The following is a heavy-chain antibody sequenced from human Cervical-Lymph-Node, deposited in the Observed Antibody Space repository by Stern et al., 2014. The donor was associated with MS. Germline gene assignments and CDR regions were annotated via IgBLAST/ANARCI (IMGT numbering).Heavy chain of an antibody. V-gene: IGHV3-21*01. D-gene: IGHD4-17*01. Sequence: EVQLVESGGGLVKPGESLRLSCDASGFTFSHYSINWVRQAPGQGLEWISSLSNSSTHTAYADSVEARFTIARDSAKDSVSLHMVSLRAEDTAVYYCARARVGDYARSPHLDSWGQGTLVTVSS. J-gene: IGHJ4*02. CDR2: LSNSSTHT. CDR1: GFTFSHYS. CDR3: ARARVGDYARSPHLDS.